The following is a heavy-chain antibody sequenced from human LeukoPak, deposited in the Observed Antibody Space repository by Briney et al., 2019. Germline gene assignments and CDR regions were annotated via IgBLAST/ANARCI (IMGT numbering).Heavy chain of an antibody. CDR2: IYYSGST. CDR3: ARVGELGIGVRAFDI. CDR1: GGSISSYY. V-gene: IGHV4-59*08. Sequence: PSETLSLTCTDSGGSISSYYWSWIRQPPGKGLEWIGYIYYSGSTNYNPSLKSRVTISVDTSKNQFSLKLSSVTAADTAVYYCARVGELGIGVRAFDIWGQGTMVTVSS. D-gene: IGHD7-27*01. J-gene: IGHJ3*02.